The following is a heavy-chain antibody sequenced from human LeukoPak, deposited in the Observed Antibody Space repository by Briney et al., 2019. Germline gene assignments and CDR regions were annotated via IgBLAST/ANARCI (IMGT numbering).Heavy chain of an antibody. J-gene: IGHJ4*02. CDR2: IHHEGST. CDR1: GGSISSGIR. CDR3: TAQGGWYIDY. Sequence: SETLSLTCGVSGGSISSGIRWSWVRQPPGKGLEWIGEIHHEGSTKYSPSLKSRVTISVDKSKNQFSLKLNSVTAADTAVYYCTAQGGWYIDYWGQGTLVTVSS. V-gene: IGHV4/OR15-8*01. D-gene: IGHD6-19*01.